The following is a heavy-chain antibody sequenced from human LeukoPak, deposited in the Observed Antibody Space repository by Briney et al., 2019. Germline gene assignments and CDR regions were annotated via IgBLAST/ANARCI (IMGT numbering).Heavy chain of an antibody. CDR2: INHSGST. Sequence: PSETLSLTCAVYGGSFSGYYWSWIRQPPGKGLEWIGEINHSGSTNYNPSLKSRVTISVDTSKNQFSLKLSSVTAADTAVYYRARGQPFLYDSSGYYCDYWGQGTLVTVSS. D-gene: IGHD3-22*01. CDR3: ARGQPFLYDSSGYYCDY. J-gene: IGHJ4*02. V-gene: IGHV4-34*01. CDR1: GGSFSGYY.